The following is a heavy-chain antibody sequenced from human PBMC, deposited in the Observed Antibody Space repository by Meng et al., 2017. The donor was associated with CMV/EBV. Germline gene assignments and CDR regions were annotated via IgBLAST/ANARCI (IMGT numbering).Heavy chain of an antibody. J-gene: IGHJ6*02. D-gene: IGHD6-13*01. CDR1: GGSISSYY. Sequence: SETLSLTCTVSGGSISSYYWSWIRQPPGKGLEWIGYIYYSGSTNYNPSLKSRVTISVDTSKNQFSLKLSSVTAADTAVYCCARAAGSSWYRDYYYGMDVWGQGTTVTVSS. V-gene: IGHV4-59*01. CDR2: IYYSGST. CDR3: ARAAGSSWYRDYYYGMDV.